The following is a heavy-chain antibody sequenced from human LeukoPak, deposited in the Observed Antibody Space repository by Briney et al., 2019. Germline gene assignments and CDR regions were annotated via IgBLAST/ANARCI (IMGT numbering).Heavy chain of an antibody. Sequence: GGSLRLSCAASGFTFSDYYMTWIRQAPGKGLEYVSAISSSGSSTDYANSVKGRFTISRDNSKNTLYLQMGSLTVEDMAVYYCARDPCSSTTCYYDYWGQGTLVTVSS. J-gene: IGHJ4*02. V-gene: IGHV3-64*01. CDR3: ARDPCSSTTCYYDY. CDR1: GFTFSDYY. CDR2: ISSSGSST. D-gene: IGHD2-2*01.